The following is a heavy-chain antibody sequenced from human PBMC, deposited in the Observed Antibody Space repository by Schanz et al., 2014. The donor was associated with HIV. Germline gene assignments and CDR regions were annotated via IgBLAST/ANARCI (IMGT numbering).Heavy chain of an antibody. CDR3: ATGSLSYGGNQNDK. CDR2: ISYDGSNE. D-gene: IGHD4-17*01. Sequence: IQLLESGGGLVQPGGSLRLSCAASGFTFSTYGMHWVRQAPGKGLEWVAVISYDGSNEYYGDSVKGRVTISRDNSKNTLFLQMNSLRAEDTAVYYCATGSLSYGGNQNDKWGQGTLVTVSS. J-gene: IGHJ4*02. CDR1: GFTFSTYG. V-gene: IGHV3-30*03.